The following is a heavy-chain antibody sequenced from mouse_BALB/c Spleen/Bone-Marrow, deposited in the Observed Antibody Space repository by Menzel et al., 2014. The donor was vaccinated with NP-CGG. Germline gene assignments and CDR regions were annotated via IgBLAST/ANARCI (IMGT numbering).Heavy chain of an antibody. Sequence: VNVVESGPGLVAPSQSLSITCTVSEFSLTSYGVHWVRQPPGKGLEWLGVIWAGGSTNYNSALMSRLSISKDNSKSQVFLKMNSLQTDDTAMYYCARGGSSRGWFAYWGQGTLVTVSA. V-gene: IGHV2-9*02. D-gene: IGHD1-1*01. CDR3: ARGGSSRGWFAY. CDR2: IWAGGST. J-gene: IGHJ3*01. CDR1: EFSLTSYG.